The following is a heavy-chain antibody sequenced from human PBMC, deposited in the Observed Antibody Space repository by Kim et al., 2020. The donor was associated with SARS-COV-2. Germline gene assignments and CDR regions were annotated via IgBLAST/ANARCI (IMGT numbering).Heavy chain of an antibody. Sequence: LQGRVTMTTDTSTSTAYMELRSLRSDDTAVYYCARTPLLWFGELPGYFDYWGQGTLVTVSS. D-gene: IGHD3-10*01. J-gene: IGHJ4*02. V-gene: IGHV1-18*01. CDR3: ARTPLLWFGELPGYFDY.